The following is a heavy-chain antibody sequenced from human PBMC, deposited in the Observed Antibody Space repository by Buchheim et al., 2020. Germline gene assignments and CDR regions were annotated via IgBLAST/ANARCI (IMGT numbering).Heavy chain of an antibody. V-gene: IGHV3-30*18. CDR2: ISHDGNDK. CDR1: GFTFSGYG. Sequence: QVQLVESGGGVVRPGGSLRLSCAASGFTFSGYGMYWVRQAPGKGLEWVSIISHDGNDKNYADSVKGRFTIPRDNSKNMLYLQMNGPRAEDTAVYFCAKEIDGDRLPEFDYWGQGTL. J-gene: IGHJ4*02. CDR3: AKEIDGDRLPEFDY. D-gene: IGHD4-17*01.